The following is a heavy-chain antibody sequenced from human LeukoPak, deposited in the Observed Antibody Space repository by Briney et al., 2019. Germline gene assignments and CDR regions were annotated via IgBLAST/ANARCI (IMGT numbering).Heavy chain of an antibody. V-gene: IGHV3-9*01. D-gene: IGHD3-9*01. Sequence: PGGSLRLSCAASGFTFDDYAMHWVRQAPGKGLEWVSGISWNSGSIGYADSVKGRFTISRDNAKNSLYLQMNSLRAEDTALYYCAKVIAHWDYDTLTGYYDHWGQGTLVTVSS. CDR3: AKVIAHWDYDTLTGYYDH. CDR2: ISWNSGSI. CDR1: GFTFDDYA. J-gene: IGHJ4*02.